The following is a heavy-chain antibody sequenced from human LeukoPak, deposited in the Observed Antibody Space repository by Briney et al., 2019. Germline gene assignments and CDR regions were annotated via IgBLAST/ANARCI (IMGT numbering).Heavy chain of an antibody. CDR2: ISWNSGSI. CDR3: AKGFSSGWFCLAY. Sequence: GGSLRLSCAASGFTFDDYAMHWVRQAPGKGLEWVSCISWNSGSIVYADSGKGRFTISRDNAKNSLYLQMNSLRADDTALYYCAKGFSSGWFCLAYWGQEPLVTVPS. J-gene: IGHJ4*02. V-gene: IGHV3-9*01. CDR1: GFTFDDYA. D-gene: IGHD6-19*01.